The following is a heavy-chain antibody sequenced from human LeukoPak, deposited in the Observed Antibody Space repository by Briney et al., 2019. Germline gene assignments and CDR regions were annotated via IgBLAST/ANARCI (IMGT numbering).Heavy chain of an antibody. CDR2: LSGSGGST. J-gene: IGHJ4*02. CDR3: ANRAGYSSQKFVY. D-gene: IGHD4-11*01. Sequence: GGSLRLSRAASGFTVSNNYMGWVRQAPGKGLEWVSALSGSGGSTYYADSVKGRFTISRDNSKNTLYLQMNSLRAEDTAVYYCANRAGYSSQKFVYWGEGTLVTVSS. CDR1: GFTVSNNY. V-gene: IGHV3-23*01.